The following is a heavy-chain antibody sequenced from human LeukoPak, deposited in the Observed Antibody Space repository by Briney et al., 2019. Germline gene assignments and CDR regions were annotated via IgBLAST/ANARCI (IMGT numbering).Heavy chain of an antibody. CDR3: AKDLSGNEAIDY. V-gene: IGHV3-23*01. CDR2: VSGSGDNT. J-gene: IGHJ4*02. D-gene: IGHD4-23*01. CDR1: GFTFSSYA. Sequence: GGSLRLSCAASGFTFSSYAMSWVRQAPGKGLEWVSGVSGSGDNTYYADSVEGRFTISRDNSENTLYLQMNSLRAEDTAVYYCAKDLSGNEAIDYWGQGTLVTVSS.